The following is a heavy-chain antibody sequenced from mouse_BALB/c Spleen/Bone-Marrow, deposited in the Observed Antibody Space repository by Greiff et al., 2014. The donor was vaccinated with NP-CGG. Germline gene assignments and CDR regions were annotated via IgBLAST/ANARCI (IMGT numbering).Heavy chain of an antibody. Sequence: VQLQQSEAELVKPGASVKLSCTASGFNIKDTYMHWVKQRPEQGLEWIGRIDPANGNTKYDPKFQGKATITADTSSNTAYLQLSSLTSEDTAVYYCARVKLWSYAMDYWGQGTSVTVSS. J-gene: IGHJ4*01. V-gene: IGHV14-3*02. CDR2: IDPANGNT. CDR3: ARVKLWSYAMDY. D-gene: IGHD1-1*02. CDR1: GFNIKDTY.